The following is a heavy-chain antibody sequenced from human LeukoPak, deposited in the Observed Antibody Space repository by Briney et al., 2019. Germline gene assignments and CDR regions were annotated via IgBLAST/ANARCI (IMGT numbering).Heavy chain of an antibody. CDR1: GYTLTELS. J-gene: IGHJ6*02. D-gene: IGHD2-2*02. V-gene: IGHV1-24*01. Sequence: ASVKVSCKVSGYTLTELSMHWVRQAPRKGLEWMGGFDPEDGETIYAQKFQGRVTMTEDTSTDTAYMELSSLRSEDTAVYYCATDGVVVPAAIFPRGYYYGMDVWGQGTTVTVSS. CDR3: ATDGVVVPAAIFPRGYYYGMDV. CDR2: FDPEDGET.